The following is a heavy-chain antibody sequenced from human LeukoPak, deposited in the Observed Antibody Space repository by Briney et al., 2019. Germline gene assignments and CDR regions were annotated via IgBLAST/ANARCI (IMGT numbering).Heavy chain of an antibody. J-gene: IGHJ6*02. CDR3: AXXXXXXXVPAAMKDYYGMDV. CDR2: INHSGST. D-gene: IGHD2-2*01. CDR1: GGSFSGYY. V-gene: IGHV4-34*01. Sequence: SETLSLTCAVYGGSFSGYYWSWIRQPPGKGLEWIGEINHSGSTNYNPSLKSRVTISVDTSKNQFSLKLSSVTAADTAVYYCAXXXXXXXVPAAMKDYYGMDVWGQGTTVTVSS.